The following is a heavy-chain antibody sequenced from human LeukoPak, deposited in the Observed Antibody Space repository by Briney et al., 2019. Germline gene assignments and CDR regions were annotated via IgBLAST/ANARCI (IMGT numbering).Heavy chain of an antibody. V-gene: IGHV3-13*01. CDR3: ARGVKTYYYDSSGYYYDY. Sequence: GGSLRLSCAASGFTFSSYDMHWVRQAPGKGLEWDSAICTAGDTYYPGSVKGRFTISRENAKNSLYLQMNSLRAGDTAVYYCARGVKTYYYDSSGYYYDYWGQGTLVTVSS. CDR2: ICTAGDT. D-gene: IGHD3-22*01. J-gene: IGHJ4*02. CDR1: GFTFSSYD.